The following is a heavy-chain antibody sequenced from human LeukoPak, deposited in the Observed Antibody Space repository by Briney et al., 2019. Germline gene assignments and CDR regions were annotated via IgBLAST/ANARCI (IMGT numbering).Heavy chain of an antibody. CDR2: MYYRGNT. D-gene: IGHD1-7*01. Sequence: PSETLSLTCTVSGGSISSITYYWGWIRQPPGKGLEWVGHMYYRGNTFYNPSFKSRVTISVDTSKNQFSLKLRSVTAADTAVYYCARLFGNYQNYFDYWGQGTLVTVSS. J-gene: IGHJ4*02. CDR1: GGSISSITYY. V-gene: IGHV4-39*07. CDR3: ARLFGNYQNYFDY.